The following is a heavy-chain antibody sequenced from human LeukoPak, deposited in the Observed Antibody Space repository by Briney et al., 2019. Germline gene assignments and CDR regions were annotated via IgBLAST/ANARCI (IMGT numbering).Heavy chain of an antibody. J-gene: IGHJ4*02. CDR1: GGSISSSSYY. Sequence: SETLSLTCTVSGGSISSSSYYWGWIRQPPGKGLEWIGYIYYSGSTNYNPSLKSRVTISVDTSKNQFSLKLSSVTAADTAVYYCARAGSAAAGINYWGQGTLVTVSS. CDR2: IYYSGST. CDR3: ARAGSAAAGINY. V-gene: IGHV4-61*05. D-gene: IGHD6-13*01.